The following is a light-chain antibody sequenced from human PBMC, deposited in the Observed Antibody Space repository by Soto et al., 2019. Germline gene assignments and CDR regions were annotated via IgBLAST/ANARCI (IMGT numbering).Light chain of an antibody. CDR3: ATWDDGLSGVL. Sequence: QSVLTQPPSASGTPGQRVSITCSGSDSNIGSNSVHWYQQVPGMAAKLLVYKSDQRPSGVPDRFSGSKSVTSASLAITGLRAEDEAEYYCATWDDGLSGVLFGGGTKVTVL. CDR1: DSNIGSNS. CDR2: KSD. J-gene: IGLJ2*01. V-gene: IGLV1-47*01.